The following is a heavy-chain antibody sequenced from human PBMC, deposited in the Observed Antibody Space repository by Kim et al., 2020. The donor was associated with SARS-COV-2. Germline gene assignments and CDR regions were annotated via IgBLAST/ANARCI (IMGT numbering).Heavy chain of an antibody. V-gene: IGHV4-39*01. J-gene: IGHJ4*02. CDR3: ARVTVTKGGGLDY. D-gene: IGHD4-17*01. CDR1: GGSISSSSYY. CDR2: IYYSGST. Sequence: SEALSLTCTVSGGSISSSSYYWGWIRQPPGKGLEWIGSIYYSGSTYYNPSLKSRVTISVDTSKNQFSLKLSSVTAADTAVYYCARVTVTKGGGLDYWGQGTLVTVSS.